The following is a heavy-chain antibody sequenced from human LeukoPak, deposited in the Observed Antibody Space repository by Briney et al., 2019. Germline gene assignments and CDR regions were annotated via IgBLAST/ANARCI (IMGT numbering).Heavy chain of an antibody. D-gene: IGHD6-6*01. CDR1: GFTFSSYG. J-gene: IGHJ4*02. CDR2: ISDSGSDT. Sequence: PEGSLRLSCAVSGFTFSSYGMSWVRQAPGKGLEWVSAISDSGSDTYYADSVQGRFTISKDNSKNTLYLRMNSLRADDTAVYYCAKRVPYSSSSVYFDYWGQETLVTVSS. CDR3: AKRVPYSSSSVYFDY. V-gene: IGHV3-23*01.